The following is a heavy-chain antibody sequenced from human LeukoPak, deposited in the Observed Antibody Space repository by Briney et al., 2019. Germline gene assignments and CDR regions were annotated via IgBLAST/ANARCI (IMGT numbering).Heavy chain of an antibody. D-gene: IGHD3-22*01. Sequence: GGSLRLSCAASGFTFSSYEMNWVRQAPGKGLEWVSYISSSGSTIYYVDSVKGRFTISRDNSKNTLFLQMNSLRADDTAVYYCAKSPYYDGSGYQRFDYWGQGTLVTVSS. V-gene: IGHV3-48*03. CDR1: GFTFSSYE. CDR2: ISSSGSTI. J-gene: IGHJ4*02. CDR3: AKSPYYDGSGYQRFDY.